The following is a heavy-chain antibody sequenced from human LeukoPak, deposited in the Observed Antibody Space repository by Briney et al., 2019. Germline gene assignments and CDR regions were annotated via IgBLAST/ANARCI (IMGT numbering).Heavy chain of an antibody. CDR1: GFTFSSYG. D-gene: IGHD2-8*02. J-gene: IGHJ5*02. CDR3: AIGPIFSGRYWNWFDP. Sequence: GSLRLSCAASGFTFSSYGMHWIRQPPGKGLEWIGSIYYSGISDYSPSLKSRVTISVDTSKNQFSLNLRSVTAADTAVYYCAIGPIFSGRYWNWFDPWGQGTLVTVSS. V-gene: IGHV4-39*01. CDR2: IYYSGIS.